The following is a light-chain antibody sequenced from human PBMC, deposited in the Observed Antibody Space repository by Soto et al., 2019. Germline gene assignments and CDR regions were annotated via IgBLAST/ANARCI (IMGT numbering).Light chain of an antibody. CDR1: QDISSN. Sequence: DIQLTQSPSFLSASVGDRVTITCRASQDISSNLAWYQQKPGKAPKVLIYAASTLQGGVPSRFSGSGSGTEFSLTISSLQPENFATYYCQQLNSYPRTFGQGTKVEIK. J-gene: IGKJ1*01. CDR2: AAS. CDR3: QQLNSYPRT. V-gene: IGKV1-9*01.